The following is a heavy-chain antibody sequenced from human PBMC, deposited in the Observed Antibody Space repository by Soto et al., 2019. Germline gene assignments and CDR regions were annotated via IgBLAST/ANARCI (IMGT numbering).Heavy chain of an antibody. CDR3: AKYCSGGSCKRDYFDY. V-gene: IGHV5-51*01. CDR2: IYPGDSDT. Sequence: GESLKISCKGSGYSFTSYWIGWVRQMPGKGLEWMGIIYPGDSDTRYSPSFQGQVTISADKSISTAYLQWSSLKALDTAMYYCAKYCSGGSCKRDYFDYWGQGTLVTVSS. CDR1: GYSFTSYW. J-gene: IGHJ4*02. D-gene: IGHD2-15*01.